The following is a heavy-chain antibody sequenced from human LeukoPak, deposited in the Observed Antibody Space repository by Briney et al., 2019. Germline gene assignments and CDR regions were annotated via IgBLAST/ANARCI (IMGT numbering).Heavy chain of an antibody. CDR1: GFTFGTSA. D-gene: IGHD4-17*01. Sequence: ASVKVSCKTSGFTFGTSAVQWVRQARGQRLEWIGWIIVGSGATNYAQSLQGRFTITRDMSTNTAYMELSSLGSEDSAVYYCAAELYGVYTDCCTFHLWGQGTMVTVSS. CDR2: IIVGSGAT. J-gene: IGHJ3*01. V-gene: IGHV1-58*01. CDR3: AAELYGVYTDCCTFHL.